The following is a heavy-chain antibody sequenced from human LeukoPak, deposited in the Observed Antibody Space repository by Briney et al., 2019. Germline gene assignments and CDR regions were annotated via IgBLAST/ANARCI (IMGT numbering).Heavy chain of an antibody. CDR2: IYSGGST. J-gene: IGHJ6*02. Sequence: GGSLRLSCAASGFTVSSKYMSWVRQAPGKGLEWVSIIYSGGSTYYADSVKGRFTISRDNSKNTLYLQMNSLRAEDTAVYYCARTPGYSYGTYYYYYGMDVWGQGTTVTVSS. D-gene: IGHD5-18*01. V-gene: IGHV3-53*01. CDR1: GFTVSSKY. CDR3: ARTPGYSYGTYYYYYGMDV.